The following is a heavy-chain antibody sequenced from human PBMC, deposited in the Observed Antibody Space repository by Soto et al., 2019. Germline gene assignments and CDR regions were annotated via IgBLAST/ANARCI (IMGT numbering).Heavy chain of an antibody. J-gene: IGHJ6*02. CDR2: INRISGGT. D-gene: IGHD1-26*01. V-gene: IGHV1-2*02. CDR3: ARGGVGSGGYGMDV. Sequence: QVQLVQSGAEVKKPGASVKVSCKASGYTFTGYYMHWVRQAPGQGLEWMGWINRISGGTKYAQKFEGRVTMTRDTSISTAYMELSRLRSDATAVYYCARGGVGSGGYGMDVWGQGTTVTVSS. CDR1: GYTFTGYY.